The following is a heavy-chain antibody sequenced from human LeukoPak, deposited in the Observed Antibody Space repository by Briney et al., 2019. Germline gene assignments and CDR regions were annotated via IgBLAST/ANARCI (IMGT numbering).Heavy chain of an antibody. V-gene: IGHV1-69*13. J-gene: IGHJ6*03. CDR1: GGTFSSYA. CDR2: IIPIFGTA. Sequence: SVKVSCKASGGTFSSYAISWVRQAPGQGLEWMGGIIPIFGTANYAQKFQGRVTITADESTSTAYMELSSLRSEDTAVYYCASKRFLEWLNNYDYYYMDVWGKGTTVTVSS. CDR3: ASKRFLEWLNNYDYYYMDV. D-gene: IGHD3-3*01.